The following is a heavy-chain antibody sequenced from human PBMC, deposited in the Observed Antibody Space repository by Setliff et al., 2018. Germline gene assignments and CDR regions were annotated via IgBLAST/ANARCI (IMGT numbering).Heavy chain of an antibody. CDR3: AKDGMGPTYTYFFDF. D-gene: IGHD1-26*01. CDR1: GYSFTTYW. CDR2: IYPGDSDA. J-gene: IGHJ4*02. V-gene: IGHV5-51*01. Sequence: GESLKISCQGSGYSFTTYWIAWVRQMPGKGLEWMGIIYPGDSDARYSPSFQGRFTISRDNSKNSLYLQLNSLRVEDTAVYYCAKDGMGPTYTYFFDFWGQGSQVTVSS.